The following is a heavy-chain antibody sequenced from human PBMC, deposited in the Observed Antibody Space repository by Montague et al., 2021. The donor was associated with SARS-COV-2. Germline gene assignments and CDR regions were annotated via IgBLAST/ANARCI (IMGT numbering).Heavy chain of an antibody. D-gene: IGHD1-26*01. Sequence: SETLSLTCTVSGDSVSHYFWTWIRQPPGKGLEWIGYVYYSRSSSYNPSLRGRVSIAVDTSKNQFSLRLSTVTAADTAIYYCVRDPAPSGSGTFYDYWGRGTLVAVSS. CDR1: GDSVSHYF. J-gene: IGHJ4*02. V-gene: IGHV4-59*02. CDR2: VYYSRSS. CDR3: VRDPAPSGSGTFYDY.